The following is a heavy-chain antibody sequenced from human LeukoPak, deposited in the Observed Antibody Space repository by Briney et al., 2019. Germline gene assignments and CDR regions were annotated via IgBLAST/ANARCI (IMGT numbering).Heavy chain of an antibody. V-gene: IGHV4-4*02. CDR3: ARAPYYSGSFLATYYYNYMDV. D-gene: IGHD1-26*01. CDR1: GGSISSSNW. Sequence: SETLSLTCAVSGGSISSSNWWSWVRQPPGKGLEWIGEIHHSGSTNYNPSLKSRVTISVDKSKNRFSLKLGSVTAADTAVYYCARAPYYSGSFLATYYYNYMDVWGKGTTVTVSS. J-gene: IGHJ6*03. CDR2: IHHSGST.